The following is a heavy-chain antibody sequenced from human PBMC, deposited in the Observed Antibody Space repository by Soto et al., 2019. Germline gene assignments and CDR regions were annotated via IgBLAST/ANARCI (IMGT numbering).Heavy chain of an antibody. J-gene: IGHJ6*02. D-gene: IGHD6-13*01. CDR3: ARDPGGIAAAGVYHYYGMDV. CDR1: GGTFSSYA. V-gene: IGHV1-69*01. Sequence: QVQLVQSGAEVKKPGSSVKVSCKASGGTFSSYAISWVRQAPGQGLEWMGGIIPIFGTANYAQKFQGRVTITADESTSTAYMELSSLRSEDTAVYYCARDPGGIAAAGVYHYYGMDVWGQGTTVTVSS. CDR2: IIPIFGTA.